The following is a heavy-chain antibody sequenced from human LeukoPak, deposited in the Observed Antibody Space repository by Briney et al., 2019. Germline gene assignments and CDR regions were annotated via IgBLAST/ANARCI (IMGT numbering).Heavy chain of an antibody. J-gene: IGHJ4*02. D-gene: IGHD3-22*01. CDR2: ISDSGGST. Sequence: GGSLRLSCAASGFTFSSYAMSWVRHAPGKGLEWVSAISDSGGSTYYADSVKGRFTISRDNSKNTLYLQMNSLRAEDTAVYYCAKPVEGDYYDSSGYWGQGTLVTVSS. V-gene: IGHV3-23*01. CDR1: GFTFSSYA. CDR3: AKPVEGDYYDSSGY.